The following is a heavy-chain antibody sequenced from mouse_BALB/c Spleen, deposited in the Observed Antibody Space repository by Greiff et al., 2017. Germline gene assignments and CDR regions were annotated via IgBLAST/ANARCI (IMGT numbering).Heavy chain of an antibody. CDR1: GFSLTSYG. CDR2: IWSGGST. D-gene: IGHD1-1*01. J-gene: IGHJ2*01. Sequence: VMLVESGPGLVQPSQSLSITCTVSGFSLTSYGVHWVRQSPGKGLEWLGVIWSGGSTDYNAAFISRLSISKDNSKSQVFFKMNSLQANDTAIYYCARSGRIGRPFDYWGQGTTLTVSS. V-gene: IGHV2-2*02. CDR3: ARSGRIGRPFDY.